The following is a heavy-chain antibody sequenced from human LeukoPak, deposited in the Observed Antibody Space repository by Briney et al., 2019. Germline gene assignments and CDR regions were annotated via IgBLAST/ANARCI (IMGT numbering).Heavy chain of an antibody. CDR1: GGSISSSSYY. CDR3: ARGIRVVVAATSYYFDY. D-gene: IGHD2-15*01. CDR2: IYYSGST. V-gene: IGHV4-39*07. Sequence: SETLSLTCTVSGGSISSSSYYWGWIRQPPGKGLEWIGSIYYSGSTYYNPSLKSRVTISVDTSKNQFSLKLSSVTAADTAVYYCARGIRVVVAATSYYFDYWGQGTLVTVSS. J-gene: IGHJ4*02.